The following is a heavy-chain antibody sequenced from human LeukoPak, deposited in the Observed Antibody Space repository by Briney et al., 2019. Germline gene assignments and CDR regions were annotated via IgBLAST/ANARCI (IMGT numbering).Heavy chain of an antibody. J-gene: IGHJ3*02. Sequence: PGGSLRLSCAASGFTFSSYAMSWVRQAPGKGLEWVSAISGSGGSTYYADSVKGRFTISRDNSKNTLYLQMNSLRAEDTAVYYCAKTPPVYCSSTSCQWGDAFDIWGQGTMVTVSS. D-gene: IGHD2-2*01. CDR3: AKTPPVYCSSTSCQWGDAFDI. V-gene: IGHV3-23*01. CDR1: GFTFSSYA. CDR2: ISGSGGST.